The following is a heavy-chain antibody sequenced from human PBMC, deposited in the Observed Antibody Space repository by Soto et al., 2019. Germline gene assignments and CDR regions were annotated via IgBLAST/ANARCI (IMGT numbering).Heavy chain of an antibody. CDR3: ASYAYYAPYWYFDL. CDR1: GFTFSSYW. D-gene: IGHD4-17*01. Sequence: EVQLVESGGGLVQPGGSLRLSCAASGFTFSSYWMHWVRQAPGKGLVWVSRINSDGSSTSYAYSVKGRFTISRDNAKNTLYLQMNSLRAEDTAVYYCASYAYYAPYWYFDLWGRGTLVTVSS. J-gene: IGHJ2*01. V-gene: IGHV3-74*01. CDR2: INSDGSST.